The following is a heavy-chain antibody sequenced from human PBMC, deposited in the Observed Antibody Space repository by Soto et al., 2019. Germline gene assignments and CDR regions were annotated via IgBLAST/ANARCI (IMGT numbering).Heavy chain of an antibody. V-gene: IGHV3-73*01. CDR2: VRGKPNSYAT. CDR1: GFIFSASA. CDR3: SRRGDFWYGYAFEN. Sequence: PGGSLRLSCAASGFIFSASAMHWVRQAPGKGLEWVGHVRGKPNSYATVYAASVKGRFTISRDDSKNTADLQMNSLKTEATAMYYCSRRGDFWYGYAFENWGPETLVTVSS. D-gene: IGHD3-3*01. J-gene: IGHJ4*02.